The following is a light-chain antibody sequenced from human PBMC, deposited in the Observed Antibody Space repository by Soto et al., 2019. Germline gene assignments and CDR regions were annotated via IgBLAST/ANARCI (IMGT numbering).Light chain of an antibody. V-gene: IGKV3-20*01. J-gene: IGKJ3*01. CDR1: QGGCSSY. CDR2: GAS. Sequence: EIGLTQSPGTLVLSPGERTTLPRRARQGGCSSYFAWYQQKPGQAPRLLIYGASGRATGIPDRFSGSGSGTDFTLTISRLEPEDFAVYYCQQYGGSPSFTFGPGTKVDIK. CDR3: QQYGGSPSFT.